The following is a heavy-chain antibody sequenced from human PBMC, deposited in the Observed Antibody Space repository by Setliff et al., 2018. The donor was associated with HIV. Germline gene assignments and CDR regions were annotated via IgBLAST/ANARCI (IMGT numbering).Heavy chain of an antibody. J-gene: IGHJ4*02. CDR3: TTEADCTSSTCPGTFEY. CDR2: IKSKTNGGDGTA. V-gene: IGHV3-15*01. Sequence: GESLKISCAGSGFTFTDAWLSWVRQAPGKGLEGVARIKSKTNGGDGTADYATPVRGRFTISRDDAKDTLYLQMNSLEIDDTAMYYCTTEADCTSSTCPGTFEYWGQGTLVTVSS. D-gene: IGHD2-2*01. CDR1: GFTFTDAW.